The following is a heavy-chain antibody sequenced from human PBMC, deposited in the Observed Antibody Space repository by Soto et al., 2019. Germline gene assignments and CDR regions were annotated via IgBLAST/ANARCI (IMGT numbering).Heavy chain of an antibody. CDR2: IYHSGST. V-gene: IGHV4-39*07. CDR1: GGSISSSSHH. CDR3: AGIVVVPAAIDAGDYYYYMDV. J-gene: IGHJ6*03. D-gene: IGHD2-2*01. Sequence: SETLSLTCTVSGGSISSSSHHWAWLRQPPGKGLERFGKIYHSGSTYYNPSLKSRVTISVDKSKNQFSLKLSSVTAADTAVYYCAGIVVVPAAIDAGDYYYYMDVWGKGTTVTVSS.